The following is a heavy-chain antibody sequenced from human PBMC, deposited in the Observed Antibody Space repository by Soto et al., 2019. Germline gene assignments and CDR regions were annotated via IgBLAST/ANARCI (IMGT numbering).Heavy chain of an antibody. J-gene: IGHJ3*02. CDR1: GFVFSSYA. V-gene: IGHV3-23*01. Sequence: EVQLLESGGGLVQPGGSLRLSCAASGFVFSSYAMSWVRQAPGKGLEWVSAISGSGTTAYYADSVKGRFIFSRDNLKNTMYLQMNSLRAEDTAVYFCAKTTDGWFSAFEIWGQGTVVTVSS. CDR3: AKTTDGWFSAFEI. CDR2: ISGSGTTA. D-gene: IGHD6-19*01.